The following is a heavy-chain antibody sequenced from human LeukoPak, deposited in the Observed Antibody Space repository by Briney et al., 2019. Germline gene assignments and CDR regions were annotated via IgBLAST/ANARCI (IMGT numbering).Heavy chain of an antibody. D-gene: IGHD3-10*01. Sequence: SETLSLTCTVSGGSISGYYWSWIRQPPWKGLEWIGYIYYSGSAKYNPSLKSRVTISVGASKNQFSLNLSSVAAADTAMYYCAREQRGFGLDYFDYWGQGTLVTVSS. J-gene: IGHJ4*02. CDR3: AREQRGFGLDYFDY. CDR2: IYYSGSA. CDR1: GGSISGYY. V-gene: IGHV4-59*01.